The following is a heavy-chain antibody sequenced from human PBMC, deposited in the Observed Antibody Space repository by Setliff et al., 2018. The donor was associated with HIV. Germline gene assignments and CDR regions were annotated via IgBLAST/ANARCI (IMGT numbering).Heavy chain of an antibody. Sequence: SETLSLTCTVSGGSIRGSSYYWGWIRQPPGKGLEWIGSIYYSGSTYYNPSLQSRVTISVDTSKNQFYLRLSSVTAADTAVYYCARHGSNWFDPWGQGTQVTVSS. CDR2: IYYSGST. CDR3: ARHGSNWFDP. CDR1: GGSIRGSSYY. V-gene: IGHV4-39*01. D-gene: IGHD3-10*01. J-gene: IGHJ5*02.